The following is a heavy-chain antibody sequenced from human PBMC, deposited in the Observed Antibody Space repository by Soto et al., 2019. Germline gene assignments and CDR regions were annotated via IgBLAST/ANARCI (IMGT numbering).Heavy chain of an antibody. CDR2: INPSGGSA. CDR3: ARGQIGRLRGLDY. V-gene: IGHV1-46*02. Sequence: QVQLVQSGAEVKNPGASVKVSCKASGNTFNTDYMHWVRQAPGQGLEWMGIINPSGGSASYAQKFQGRVTMTRDTSTSTVYMELSSLRSYDTAVYYCARGQIGRLRGLDYWGQGTLLTVSS. CDR1: GNTFNTDY. D-gene: IGHD3-10*01. J-gene: IGHJ4*02.